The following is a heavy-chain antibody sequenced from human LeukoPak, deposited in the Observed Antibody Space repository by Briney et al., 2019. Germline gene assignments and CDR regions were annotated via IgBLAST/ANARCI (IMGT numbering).Heavy chain of an antibody. D-gene: IGHD6-19*01. CDR2: IYYSGST. V-gene: IGHV4-59*08. CDR1: GGSISSYY. J-gene: IGHJ4*02. CDR3: ARHWRQQWLARPLYFDY. Sequence: SETLSLTCTVSGGSISSYYWSWIRQPPGKGLEWIGYIYYSGSTNYNPSLKSRVTISVDTSKNQFSLKLSSVTAAGTAVYYCARHWRQQWLARPLYFDYWGQGTLVTVSS.